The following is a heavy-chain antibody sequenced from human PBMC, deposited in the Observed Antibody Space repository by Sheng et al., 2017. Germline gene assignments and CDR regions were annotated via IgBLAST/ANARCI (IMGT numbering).Heavy chain of an antibody. Sequence: QVQLQQWGAGLLKPSETLSLTCAVYGGSFSGYYWSWIRQPPGKGLEWIGEINHSGSTNYNPSLKSRVTISVDTSKNQFSLKLSSVTAADTAVYYCARGGITMVRGARPYYFDYWGQGTLVTVSS. J-gene: IGHJ4*02. D-gene: IGHD3-10*01. V-gene: IGHV4-34*01. CDR2: INHSGST. CDR3: ARGGITMVRGARPYYFDY. CDR1: GGSFSGYY.